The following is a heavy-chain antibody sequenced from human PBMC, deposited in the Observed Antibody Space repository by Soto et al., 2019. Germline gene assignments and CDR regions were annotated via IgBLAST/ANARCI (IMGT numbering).Heavy chain of an antibody. D-gene: IGHD6-19*01. CDR3: ARDQSGGWPNWFDL. Sequence: KPSETLSLTCTVSGGSISSYYWSWIRQPPGKGLEWIGYIYYSGSTNYNPSLKSRVTISVDTSKNQFSLKLSSVTAADTAVYYCARDQSGGWPNWFDLWGQGTLVTVSS. J-gene: IGHJ5*02. CDR1: GGSISSYY. V-gene: IGHV4-59*01. CDR2: IYYSGST.